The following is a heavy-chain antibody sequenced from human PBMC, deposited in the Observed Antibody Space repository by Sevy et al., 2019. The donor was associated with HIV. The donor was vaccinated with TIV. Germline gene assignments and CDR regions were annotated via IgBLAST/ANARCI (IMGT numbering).Heavy chain of an antibody. CDR3: ARVLDDSRGLDV. CDR1: GGSVSIYH. CDR2: IYYSGST. V-gene: IGHV4-59*02. D-gene: IGHD1-1*01. J-gene: IGHJ6*02. Sequence: SENLSLTCTVSGGSVSIYHWSWIRQPPGKGLEWIGYIYYSGSTNYNSSLKSRITISVDTSKNQLSLKLTSVTAADTAVYYCARVLDDSRGLDVWGQGTTVTVSS.